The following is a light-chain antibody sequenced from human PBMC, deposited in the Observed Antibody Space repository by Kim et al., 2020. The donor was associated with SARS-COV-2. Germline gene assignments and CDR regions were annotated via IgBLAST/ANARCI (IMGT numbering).Light chain of an antibody. CDR3: QQYGGSLT. J-gene: IGKJ4*01. CDR1: QTISHSY. V-gene: IGKV3-20*01. CDR2: GTS. Sequence: PGERATLSCRASQTISHSYLAWYQQKPGQAPRLLIYGTSNRDTGIPDRFSGSGSGTDFTLTISRLEPEDFALYYCQQYGGSLTFGGGTKVDIK.